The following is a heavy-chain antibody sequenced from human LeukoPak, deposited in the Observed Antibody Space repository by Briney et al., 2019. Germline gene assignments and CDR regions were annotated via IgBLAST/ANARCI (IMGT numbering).Heavy chain of an antibody. D-gene: IGHD3-3*01. CDR2: ISGSGGTT. CDR1: GFTFTRYA. CDR3: AKGFGDTTFGVVTAYDY. Sequence: GQSLRLSCAASGFTFTRYAMAWVRRAPGKGLEWVSTISGSGGTTYYPDSVKGRFTISRDNSNNTLYLQMNSLDADDTALYYCAKGFGDTTFGVVTAYDYCGQGILVTVSS. J-gene: IGHJ4*01. V-gene: IGHV3-23*01.